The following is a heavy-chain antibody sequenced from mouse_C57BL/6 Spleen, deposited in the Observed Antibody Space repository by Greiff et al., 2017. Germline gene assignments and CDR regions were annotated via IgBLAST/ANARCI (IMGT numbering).Heavy chain of an antibody. V-gene: IGHV1-80*01. CDR3: ARRFHITTVVGGNYFDY. D-gene: IGHD1-1*01. CDR2: IYPGDGDI. J-gene: IGHJ2*01. CDR1: GYAFSSYW. Sequence: VVESGASVKIPCKASGYAFSSYWTNWVKQWPGKGLEWIGQIYPGDGDINYNGKDKGKATLSADKSSSTAYMQLSSLTFQDSEVYFCARRFHITTVVGGNYFDYWGQGTTLTVSS.